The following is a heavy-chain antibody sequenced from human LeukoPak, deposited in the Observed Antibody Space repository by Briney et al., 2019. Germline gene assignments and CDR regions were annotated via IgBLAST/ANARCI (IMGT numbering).Heavy chain of an antibody. Sequence: SETLSLTCTVSDDSITIYYWTWIRQPPGKGLEWIGYIDHTGSTNYNPSLKSRVTISVDTSKNQFSLNLSSVTAADTAVYYCARDQAKRYWGQGTLVTVSS. V-gene: IGHV4-59*01. CDR3: ARDQAKRY. J-gene: IGHJ4*02. D-gene: IGHD1-26*01. CDR2: IDHTGST. CDR1: DDSITIYY.